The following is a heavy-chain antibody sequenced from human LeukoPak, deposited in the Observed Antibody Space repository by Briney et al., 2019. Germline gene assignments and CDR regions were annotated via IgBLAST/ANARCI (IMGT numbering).Heavy chain of an antibody. J-gene: IGHJ4*02. CDR2: IYYSGST. CDR3: ASYRAELTNFDY. D-gene: IGHD3-16*02. Sequence: SETLSLTCTVSGGSVSSGSYYWSWIRQPPGKGLEWIGYIYYSGSTNYNPSLKSRVTISVDTSKNQFSLKLSSVTAADTAVYYCASYRAELTNFDYRGQGTLVTVSS. CDR1: GGSVSSGSYY. V-gene: IGHV4-61*01.